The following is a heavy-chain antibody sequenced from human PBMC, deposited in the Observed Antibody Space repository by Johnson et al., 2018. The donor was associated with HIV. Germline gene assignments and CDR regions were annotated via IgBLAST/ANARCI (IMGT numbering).Heavy chain of an antibody. CDR1: GFSFSDHF. V-gene: IGHV3-33*06. CDR3: AKQHEQLVEPDAFDI. D-gene: IGHD6-6*01. J-gene: IGHJ3*02. CDR2: IWYDGSNK. Sequence: QVQLVESGGGLVQPGGSLRLSCVGSGFSFSDHFMDWVRQAPGKGLEWVAVIWYDGSNKYYADSVKGRFTISRDNSKNTLYLQMNSLRAEDTAVYYCAKQHEQLVEPDAFDIWGQGTMVTVSS.